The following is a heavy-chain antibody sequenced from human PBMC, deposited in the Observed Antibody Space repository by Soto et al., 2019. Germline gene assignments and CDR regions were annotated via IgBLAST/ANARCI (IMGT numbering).Heavy chain of an antibody. CDR1: GGSFSCYY. CDR2: INHSGST. J-gene: IGHJ6*02. CDR3: ARGLGYCXGGSCYSRYYYYYGMDV. Sequence: PSETLSLTCAVYGGSFSCYYWSWIRQPPGKGLEWIGEINHSGSTNYNPSLKSRVTISVDTSKNQFSLKPSSVTAADTAVYYCARGLGYCXGGSCYSRYYYYYGMDVWGQGTTVTVSS. D-gene: IGHD2-15*01. V-gene: IGHV4-34*01.